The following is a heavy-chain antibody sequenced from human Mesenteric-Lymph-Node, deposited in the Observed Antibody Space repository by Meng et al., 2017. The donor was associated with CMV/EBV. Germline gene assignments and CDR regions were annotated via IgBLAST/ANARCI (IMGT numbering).Heavy chain of an antibody. J-gene: IGHJ4*02. CDR3: ARGGVGYSYGYFDY. V-gene: IGHV1-69*04. D-gene: IGHD5-18*01. CDR2: IIPILGIA. Sequence: KASGGTFSSSAISWVRQAHGQGLEWMGRIIPILGIANYAQKFQGRVTITADKSTSTAYMELSSLRSEDTAVYYCARGGVGYSYGYFDYWGQGTLVTVSS. CDR1: GGTFSSSA.